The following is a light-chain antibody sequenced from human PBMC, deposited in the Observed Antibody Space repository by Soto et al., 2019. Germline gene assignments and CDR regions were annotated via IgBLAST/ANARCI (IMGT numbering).Light chain of an antibody. CDR2: DTS. V-gene: IGKV3-15*01. Sequence: EIVTTQSPATLSVSLGGRATLSCRASQSVSIHLAWYQQKPGQAPRLLIYDTSTRATGIPARFSGSGSGTEFTLTIGSLQSEDFAVYYCQQYSNWPPITFGQGTRLEIK. CDR3: QQYSNWPPIT. CDR1: QSVSIH. J-gene: IGKJ5*01.